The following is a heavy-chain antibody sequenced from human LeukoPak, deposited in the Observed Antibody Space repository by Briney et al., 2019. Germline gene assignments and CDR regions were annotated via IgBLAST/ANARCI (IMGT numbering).Heavy chain of an antibody. CDR1: AFTFSSYS. Sequence: GGSLRLSCAASAFTFSSYSMNWVRQAPGKGLEWVSSISSSSSYIYYADSVKGRFTISRDNAKNSLYLQMNSLRAEDTAVYYCASGSGWYRYYYYMDVWGKGTTVTVSS. J-gene: IGHJ6*03. D-gene: IGHD6-19*01. CDR2: ISSSSSYI. V-gene: IGHV3-21*01. CDR3: ASGSGWYRYYYYMDV.